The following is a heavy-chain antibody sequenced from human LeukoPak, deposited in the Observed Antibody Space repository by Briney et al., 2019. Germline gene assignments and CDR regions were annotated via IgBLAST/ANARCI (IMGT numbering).Heavy chain of an antibody. J-gene: IGHJ4*02. Sequence: PGRSLRLSCAASGFTFSNYGMDSVRQAPGKGLEWVSYISSSSSSIYYADSVKGRFTISRDNAKNSLFLQMNSLRAEDTAVYYCARGGAARPDYWGQGTLVTVSS. CDR1: GFTFSNYG. CDR3: ARGGAARPDY. CDR2: ISSSSSSI. D-gene: IGHD6-6*01. V-gene: IGHV3-48*01.